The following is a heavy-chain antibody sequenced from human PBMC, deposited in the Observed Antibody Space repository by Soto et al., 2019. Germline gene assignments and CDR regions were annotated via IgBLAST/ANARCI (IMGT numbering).Heavy chain of an antibody. V-gene: IGHV3-21*01. J-gene: IGHJ6*02. CDR2: ISSSSSYI. CDR3: ARVQGDSSGRPALYYYYYYGMDV. D-gene: IGHD6-19*01. Sequence: GGSLRLSCAASGFTFSSYSMNWVRQAPGKGLEWVSSISSSSSYIYYADSVKGRFTISRDNAKNSLYLQMNSLRAEDTAVYYCARVQGDSSGRPALYYYYYYGMDVWGQGTTVTVSS. CDR1: GFTFSSYS.